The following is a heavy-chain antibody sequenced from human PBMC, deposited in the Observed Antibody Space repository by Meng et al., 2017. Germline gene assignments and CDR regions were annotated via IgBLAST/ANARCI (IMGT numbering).Heavy chain of an antibody. CDR3: ARDTRYCGGDCYPSDRNDAFDI. J-gene: IGHJ3*02. Sequence: GESLKISCAASGFTFSSYAMHWVRQAPGKGLEWVAVISYDGSNKYYADSVKGRFTISRDNSKNTLYLQMTSLRAEDTAVYYCARDTRYCGGDCYPSDRNDAFDIWGQGTMVTVSS. CDR1: GFTFSSYA. CDR2: ISYDGSNK. V-gene: IGHV3-30*01. D-gene: IGHD2-21*02.